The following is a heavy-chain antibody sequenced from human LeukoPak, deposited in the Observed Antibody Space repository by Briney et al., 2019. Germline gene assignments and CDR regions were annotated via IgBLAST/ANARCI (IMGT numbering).Heavy chain of an antibody. Sequence: SETLSLTCAVSGVSITQTNYWTWVRQPPGKWMEGIGEVNLQGSTNYNPSLMGRVAISVDKSENHVSLQLTTVTAADTCVYYCAREGGPNPSLDDAGQGTLVTVSS. CDR2: VNLQGST. D-gene: IGHD4/OR15-4a*01. V-gene: IGHV4-4*02. CDR3: AREGGPNPSLDD. CDR1: GVSITQTNY. J-gene: IGHJ4*02.